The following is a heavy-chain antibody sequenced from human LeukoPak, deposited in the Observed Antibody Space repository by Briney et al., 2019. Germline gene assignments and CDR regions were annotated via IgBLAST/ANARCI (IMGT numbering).Heavy chain of an antibody. Sequence: ASAKVSCKASGYTFSSYAINWVRQAPGQGLEWMGWISGYNGNTNYAQKFQGRVTMTTDTSTNTAYMEVKSLRSDDTAVYYCARLDITFGGGIVNAGSNYWGQGTLVTVSS. CDR2: ISGYNGNT. D-gene: IGHD3-16*02. CDR3: ARLDITFGGGIVNAGSNY. CDR1: GYTFSSYA. V-gene: IGHV1-18*01. J-gene: IGHJ4*02.